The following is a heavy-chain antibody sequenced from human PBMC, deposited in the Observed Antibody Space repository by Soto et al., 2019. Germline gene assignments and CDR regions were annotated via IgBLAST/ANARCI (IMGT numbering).Heavy chain of an antibody. J-gene: IGHJ4*02. CDR2: IYYSGST. CDR1: GGSISSYY. CDR3: ARALQRSSSSWNDY. D-gene: IGHD6-13*01. V-gene: IGHV4-59*01. Sequence: PSETLSLTCTVSGGSISSYYWSWIRQPPGKGLEWIGYIYYSGSTNYNPSLKSRVTISVDTSKNQFSLKLSSVTAADTAVYYCARALQRSSSSWNDYWGQGTLVTVSS.